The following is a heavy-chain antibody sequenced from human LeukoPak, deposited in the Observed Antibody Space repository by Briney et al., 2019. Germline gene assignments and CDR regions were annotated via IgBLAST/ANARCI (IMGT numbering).Heavy chain of an antibody. CDR3: ARHEPLGRGAWDY. D-gene: IGHD1-14*01. J-gene: IGHJ4*02. V-gene: IGHV4-34*01. CDR2: INHSGST. Sequence: SETLSLTCAVYGGSFSGYYWSWIRQPPGKGLEWIGEINHSGSTNYNPSLKSRVTISIDTSRNQFSLKLTSVTAADTAVYYCARHEPLGRGAWDYWDQGILVTVSS. CDR1: GGSFSGYY.